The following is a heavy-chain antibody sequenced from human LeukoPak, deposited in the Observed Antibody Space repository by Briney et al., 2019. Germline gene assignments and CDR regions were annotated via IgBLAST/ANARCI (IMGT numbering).Heavy chain of an antibody. CDR2: INHSGST. J-gene: IGHJ4*02. CDR3: ARVRVRRPATKYSSGWYPQYYFDY. Sequence: PSQTLSLTCTVSGGSISSGDYYWSWIRQPPGKGLEWIGEINHSGSTNYNPSLKSRVTISVDTSQNQFSLKLSSVTAADTAVYYCARVRVRRPATKYSSGWYPQYYFDYWGQGTLVTVSS. V-gene: IGHV4-30-4*01. D-gene: IGHD6-19*01. CDR1: GGSISSGDYY.